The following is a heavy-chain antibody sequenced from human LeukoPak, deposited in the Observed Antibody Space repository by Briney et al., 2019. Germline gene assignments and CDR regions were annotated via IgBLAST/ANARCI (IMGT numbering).Heavy chain of an antibody. CDR1: GYSINSGYC. D-gene: IGHD5-12*01. Sequence: PSETLSLTCAVSGYSINSGYCWGWIRQPPGKGLEWIGSIYHSGSTYYNPSLKSRVTISVDTSKNQFSLKLSSVTVADTAVYYCARVATTTNPPQRPFDYWGQGTLVTVSS. V-gene: IGHV4-38-2*01. J-gene: IGHJ4*02. CDR3: ARVATTTNPPQRPFDY. CDR2: IYHSGST.